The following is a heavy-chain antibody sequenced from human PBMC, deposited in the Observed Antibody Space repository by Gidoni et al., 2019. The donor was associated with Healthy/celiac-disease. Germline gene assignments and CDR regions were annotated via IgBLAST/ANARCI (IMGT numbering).Heavy chain of an antibody. CDR2: INPSGGST. CDR3: AREVRFLEWLRIDY. J-gene: IGHJ4*02. V-gene: IGHV1-46*01. Sequence: QVQLVQSGAEVQQPWASVTVSCKASGYTFPSYYMHWGRQSPGQGREGMGIINPSGGSTSYAQKFQGRVTMTRDTSPSTVYMELSSLRSEDTAVYYCAREVRFLEWLRIDYWGQGTLVTVSS. D-gene: IGHD3-3*01. CDR1: GYTFPSYY.